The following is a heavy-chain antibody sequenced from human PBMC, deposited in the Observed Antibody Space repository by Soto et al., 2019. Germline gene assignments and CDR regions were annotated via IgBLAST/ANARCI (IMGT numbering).Heavy chain of an antibody. CDR3: ARDGSPGQYVPGVGGVYGMDV. J-gene: IGHJ6*02. Sequence: PSETLSLTCTVSGCSISSGRYYWSWIRQLPGKGLEWIGYIYYSGSTYYNPSLKSRVTISVDTSKNQFSLKLSSVTAADTAVYYCARDGSPGQYVPGVGGVYGMDVWGQGTTVTVSS. CDR1: GCSISSGRYY. D-gene: IGHD3-10*02. V-gene: IGHV4-31*03. CDR2: IYYSGST.